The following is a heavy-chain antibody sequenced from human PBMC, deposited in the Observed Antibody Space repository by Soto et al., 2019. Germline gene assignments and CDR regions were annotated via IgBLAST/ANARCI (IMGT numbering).Heavy chain of an antibody. J-gene: IGHJ4*02. CDR2: ISSSSSYI. D-gene: IGHD3-22*01. CDR3: ARDHGGGYYYPFDY. CDR1: GFTFSSYS. Sequence: GGSLRLSCAASGFTFSSYSMNWVRQAPGKGLEWVSSISSSSSYIYYADSVKGRFTISRDNAKNSLYLQMNSLRAEDTAVYYCARDHGGGYYYPFDYWGQGTLVTVSS. V-gene: IGHV3-21*01.